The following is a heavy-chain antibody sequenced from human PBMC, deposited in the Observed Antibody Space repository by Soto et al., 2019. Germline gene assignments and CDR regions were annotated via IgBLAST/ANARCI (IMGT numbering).Heavy chain of an antibody. V-gene: IGHV4-34*01. J-gene: IGHJ6*02. D-gene: IGHD3-10*01. CDR3: ARTDYYYGSGSYYFASRYYYRMDV. Sequence: PSETLSLTCAVYGGSFSGYYWSWIRQPPGKGLEWIGEINHSGSTNYDPSLKSRVTISVDTSKNQFSLKLSSVTAADTAVYYCARTDYYYGSGSYYFASRYYYRMDVWGQGTTVT. CDR1: GGSFSGYY. CDR2: INHSGST.